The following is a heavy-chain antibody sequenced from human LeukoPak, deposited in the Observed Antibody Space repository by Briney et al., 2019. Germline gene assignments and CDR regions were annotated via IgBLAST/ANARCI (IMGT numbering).Heavy chain of an antibody. J-gene: IGHJ4*02. Sequence: SETLSLTCAVYGGSFSGYYWSWIRQPPGKGLEWIGSIYYSGSTYYNPSLKSRVTISVDTSKNQFSLKLSSVTAADTAVYYCASIEYGSIAALSEKPLAHDYWGQGTLVTVSS. CDR1: GGSFSGYY. CDR2: IYYSGST. D-gene: IGHD6-6*01. V-gene: IGHV4-34*01. CDR3: ASIEYGSIAALSEKPLAHDY.